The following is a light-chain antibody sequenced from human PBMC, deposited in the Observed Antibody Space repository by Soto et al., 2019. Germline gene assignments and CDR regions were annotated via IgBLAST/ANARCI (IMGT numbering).Light chain of an antibody. CDR1: SSDVGSYNL. V-gene: IGLV2-23*01. CDR3: CSYAGGGTYV. Sequence: QSALTQPASVSGSPGQSITISCTGTSSDVGSYNLVSWYQQHPGEAPKLMIYEGSKRPSGVSNRFSGSKSGNTASLTLSGLQDEDEADYYCCSYAGGGTYVFGTGTKLTVL. J-gene: IGLJ1*01. CDR2: EGS.